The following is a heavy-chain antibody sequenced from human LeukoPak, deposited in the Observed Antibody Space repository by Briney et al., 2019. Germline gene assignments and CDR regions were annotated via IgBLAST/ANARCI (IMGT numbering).Heavy chain of an antibody. CDR1: GFTFSSYS. Sequence: GGSLRLSCAASGFTFSSYSMNWVRQAPGKGLEWVSSISSSSSYIYCADSVKGRFTISRDNAKNSLYLQMNSLRAEDTAVYYCARDEFLVRGVLKLFDYWGQGTLVTVSS. CDR2: ISSSSSYI. J-gene: IGHJ4*02. CDR3: ARDEFLVRGVLKLFDY. D-gene: IGHD3-10*01. V-gene: IGHV3-21*01.